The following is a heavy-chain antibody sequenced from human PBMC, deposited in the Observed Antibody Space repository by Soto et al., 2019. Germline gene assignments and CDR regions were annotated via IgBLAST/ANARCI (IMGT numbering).Heavy chain of an antibody. CDR2: IYYSGST. CDR3: AREVIARGELSWIYYGMDV. CDR1: GGSISSGGDY. Sequence: PSETLSLTCTVSGGSISSGGDYWSWIRQHPGKGLEWIGYIYYSGSTYYNPSLKSRVTISVDTSKNQFSLKLSSVTAADTAVYYCAREVIARGELSWIYYGMDVWGQGTTVTVSS. D-gene: IGHD1-7*01. V-gene: IGHV4-31*03. J-gene: IGHJ6*02.